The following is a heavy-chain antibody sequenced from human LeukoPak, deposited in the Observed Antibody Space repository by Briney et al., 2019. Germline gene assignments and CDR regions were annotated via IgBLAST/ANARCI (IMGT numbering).Heavy chain of an antibody. CDR3: ATENDNYLG. CDR2: INPKNGDT. V-gene: IGHV1-2*02. Sequence: GASVKVSCKASGYTFTDYYMHWVRQAPGQGLEWMGWINPKNGDTRYAQKFQGRVTMTRDTSSNTGHMDLSRLRSDDTAVFYCATENDNYLGWGQGTLVTVSS. CDR1: GYTFTDYY. J-gene: IGHJ4*02. D-gene: IGHD1-1*01.